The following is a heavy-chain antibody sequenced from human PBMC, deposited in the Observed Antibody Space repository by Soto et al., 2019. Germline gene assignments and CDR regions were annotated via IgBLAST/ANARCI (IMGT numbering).Heavy chain of an antibody. J-gene: IGHJ6*02. Sequence: GGSLRLSCAASGFTFSSYAMSWVRQAPGKGLEWVSSISSSSSYIYYADSVKGRFTISRDNAKNSLYLQMNSLRAEDTAVYYCARDVRHDSSGYYYGYYYYGMDVWGQGTTVTVSS. V-gene: IGHV3-21*01. CDR3: ARDVRHDSSGYYYGYYYYGMDV. CDR1: GFTFSSYA. D-gene: IGHD3-22*01. CDR2: ISSSSSYI.